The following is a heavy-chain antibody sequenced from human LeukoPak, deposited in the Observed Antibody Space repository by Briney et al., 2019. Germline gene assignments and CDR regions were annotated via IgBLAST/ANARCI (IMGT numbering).Heavy chain of an antibody. V-gene: IGHV1-24*01. D-gene: IGHD4-11*01. CDR1: GYTFTGYY. J-gene: IGHJ6*03. CDR3: ATATYSNYFLGKYYYYMDV. Sequence: ASVKVSCKASGYTFTGYYMHWVRQAPGKGLEWMGSFDPEEGETINAQKFQGRVTMTEDTLTNTAYMELSSLRSEDTAVYYCATATYSNYFLGKYYYYMDVWGKGTTVTVSS. CDR2: FDPEEGET.